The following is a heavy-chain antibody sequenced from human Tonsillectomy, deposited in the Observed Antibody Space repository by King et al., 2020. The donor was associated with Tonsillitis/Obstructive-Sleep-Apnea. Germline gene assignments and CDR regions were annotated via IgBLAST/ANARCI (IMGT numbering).Heavy chain of an antibody. V-gene: IGHV1-46*01. CDR2: INPSDGIT. Sequence: QLVQSGAEVKKPGASVKVSCKASGYTFTRNYVHCVLQAPGQGLEWMGIINPSDGITTYAHKFQGRVTMTTATSTTTVNMGLSSLRAEDTAVYYCVRDDKDGRHLDYWGQGSLVSVSS. J-gene: IGHJ4*02. CDR1: GYTFTRNY. D-gene: IGHD2-15*01. CDR3: VRDDKDGRHLDY.